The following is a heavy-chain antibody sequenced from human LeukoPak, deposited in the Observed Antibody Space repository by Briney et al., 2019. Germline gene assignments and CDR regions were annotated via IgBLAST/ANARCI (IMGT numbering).Heavy chain of an antibody. Sequence: PGGSLRLSCAASGFTFSSYGMHWVRQAPGKGLEWVAVISYDGSNKYYADSVKGRFTISRDNSKNTLYLQMNSLRAEDTAVYYCARTLRYRNGPLDYWGQGTLVTVSS. CDR1: GFTFSSYG. D-gene: IGHD5-18*01. J-gene: IGHJ4*02. V-gene: IGHV3-30*03. CDR2: ISYDGSNK. CDR3: ARTLRYRNGPLDY.